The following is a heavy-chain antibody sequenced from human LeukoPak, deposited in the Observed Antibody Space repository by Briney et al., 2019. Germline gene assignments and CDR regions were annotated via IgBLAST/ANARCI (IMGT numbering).Heavy chain of an antibody. CDR1: GFTFSSYT. Sequence: PGGSLRLSCAASGFTFSSYTLNWVRQAPGKGLEWASSISSSGDYIYYADSMKGRFTISRDNAKKSLYLQMNSLRAEDTAVYYCARGTMVTVNFDYWGQGTLVTVSS. J-gene: IGHJ4*02. D-gene: IGHD4-11*01. CDR3: ARGTMVTVNFDY. V-gene: IGHV3-21*01. CDR2: ISSSGDYI.